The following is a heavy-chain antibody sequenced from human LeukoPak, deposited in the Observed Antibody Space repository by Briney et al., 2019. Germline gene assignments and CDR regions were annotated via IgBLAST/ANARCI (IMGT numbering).Heavy chain of an antibody. Sequence: GASVMVSCKASGYTFTSYAMNWVRQAPGQGLEWMGWINTNTGNPTYAQGFTGRFVFSLDTSVSTAYLQISSLKAEDTAVYYCARGLRGGTMVRGADYWGQGTLVTVSS. CDR1: GYTFTSYA. V-gene: IGHV7-4-1*02. CDR3: ARGLRGGTMVRGADY. J-gene: IGHJ4*02. CDR2: INTNTGNP. D-gene: IGHD3-10*01.